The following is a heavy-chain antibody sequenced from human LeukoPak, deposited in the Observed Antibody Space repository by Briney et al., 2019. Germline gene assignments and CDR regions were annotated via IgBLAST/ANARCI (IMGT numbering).Heavy chain of an antibody. CDR3: AKDCYDSSGYDIQGLFDY. D-gene: IGHD3-22*01. V-gene: IGHV3-23*01. Sequence: GGSLRLYCAASGFIFSNYAMSWVRQAPGQGLEWVSGISGSGGRTYYADSVKGRFTIPRDNSKNTLYLQMNNLRAEDTAVYYCAKDCYDSSGYDIQGLFDYWGQGTLVTVSS. CDR2: ISGSGGRT. CDR1: GFIFSNYA. J-gene: IGHJ4*02.